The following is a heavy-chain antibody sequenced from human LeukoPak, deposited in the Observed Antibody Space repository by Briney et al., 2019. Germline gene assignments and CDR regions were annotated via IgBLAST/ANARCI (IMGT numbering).Heavy chain of an antibody. J-gene: IGHJ4*02. CDR1: GFTFSSYA. CDR2: ISGSGGST. CDR3: AKQFYYDSSGYIDY. Sequence: GGSLRLSCAASGFTFSSYAMSWVRQAPGEGLEWVSAISGSGGSTYYADSVKGRFTISRDNSKNTLYLQMNSLGAEDTAVYYCAKQFYYDSSGYIDYWGQGTLVTVSS. V-gene: IGHV3-23*01. D-gene: IGHD3-22*01.